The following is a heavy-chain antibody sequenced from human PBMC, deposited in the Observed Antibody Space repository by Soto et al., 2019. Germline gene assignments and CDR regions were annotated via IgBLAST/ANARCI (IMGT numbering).Heavy chain of an antibody. D-gene: IGHD6-13*01. J-gene: IGHJ4*02. CDR1: GFTFSSCA. CDR3: ARAIGSWFDY. V-gene: IGHV3-23*01. CDR2: ISGSGGST. Sequence: GGSLRLSCAASGFTFSSCAMSWVRQAPGKGLEWVSAISGSGGSTYYSGSVKGRFTISRENARNSLYFQMNNLRAGDTAVYYCARAIGSWFDYWGQGTLVTVSS.